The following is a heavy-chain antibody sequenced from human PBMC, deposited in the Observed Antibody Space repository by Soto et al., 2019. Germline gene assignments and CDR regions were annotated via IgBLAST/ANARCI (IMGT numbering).Heavy chain of an antibody. V-gene: IGHV3-30-3*01. CDR2: ISYDGSNK. D-gene: IGHD2-15*01. J-gene: IGHJ6*02. Sequence: QVQLVESGGGVVQPGRSLRLSCAASGFTFSSYAMHWVRHAPGKGLEWVAVISYDGSNKYYADSVKGRFTISRDNSKNTLYLQMYSLRAEDTAVYYCARDHVVVAATFRASYYGMDVWGQGTTVTVSS. CDR1: GFTFSSYA. CDR3: ARDHVVVAATFRASYYGMDV.